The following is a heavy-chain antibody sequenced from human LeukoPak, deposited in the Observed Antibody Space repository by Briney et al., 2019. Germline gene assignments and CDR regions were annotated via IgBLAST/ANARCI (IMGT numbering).Heavy chain of an antibody. D-gene: IGHD3-22*01. J-gene: IGHJ3*02. Sequence: GESLKISCKGSGDNCTTYWIGWVRQMPGKGLEWMGIIYPGDSDTRYSPSFQRQVTISADKSISTAYLQWSSLKASDTAMYYCARRLLYYYDSSGYEEYAFDIWGQGTMVTVSS. CDR3: ARRLLYYYDSSGYEEYAFDI. CDR2: IYPGDSDT. V-gene: IGHV5-51*01. CDR1: GDNCTTYW.